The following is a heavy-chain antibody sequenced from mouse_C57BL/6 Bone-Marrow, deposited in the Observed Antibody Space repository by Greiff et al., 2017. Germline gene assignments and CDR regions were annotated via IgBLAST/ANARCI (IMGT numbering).Heavy chain of an antibody. CDR1: GFTFSDYG. J-gene: IGHJ4*01. CDR3: ARPIYDGYYEGY. D-gene: IGHD2-3*01. CDR2: ISSVSSTI. V-gene: IGHV5-17*01. Sequence: EVQGVESGGGLVKPGGSLKLSCAASGFTFSDYGMHWVRQAPEKGLEWVAYISSVSSTIYYADTVKGRFTISRDNAKNTLFLHMTSLRSEDTAMYYCARPIYDGYYEGYWGQGTSVTVSS.